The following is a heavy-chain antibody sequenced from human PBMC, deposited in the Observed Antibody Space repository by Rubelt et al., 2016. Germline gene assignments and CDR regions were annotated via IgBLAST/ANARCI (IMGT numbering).Heavy chain of an antibody. Sequence: VQLVESGGGVVQPGRSLRLSCAASGFTFSRYAIHWVRQAPGKGLEWVALISDDGSKKYYADSVKGRFTISRDNSKNKRYLQMNSWGAEDTAVYYCARDLSEWFGEFDVDYWGQGTLVTVSS. J-gene: IGHJ4*02. CDR3: ARDLSEWFGEFDVDY. D-gene: IGHD3-10*01. CDR1: GFTFSRYA. V-gene: IGHV3-30*04. CDR2: ISDDGSKK.